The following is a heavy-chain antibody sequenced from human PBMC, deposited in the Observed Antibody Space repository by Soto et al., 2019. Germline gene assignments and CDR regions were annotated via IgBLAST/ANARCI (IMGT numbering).Heavy chain of an antibody. CDR1: GGSISSSSYY. V-gene: IGHV4-39*01. CDR2: IYYSGST. CDR3: ARQFIQLWSRGAYYYYGMDV. D-gene: IGHD5-18*01. J-gene: IGHJ6*02. Sequence: PSETLSLTCTVSGGSISSSSYYWGWIRQPPGKGLEWIGSIYYSGSTYYNPSLKSRVTISVDTSKNQFSLKLSSVTAADTAVYYCARQFIQLWSRGAYYYYGMDVWGQGTTVTV.